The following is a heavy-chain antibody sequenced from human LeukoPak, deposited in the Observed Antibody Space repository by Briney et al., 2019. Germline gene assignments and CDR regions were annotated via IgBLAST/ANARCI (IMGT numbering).Heavy chain of an antibody. J-gene: IGHJ4*02. CDR1: GFTFSSYA. D-gene: IGHD3-22*01. Sequence: PGGSLRLSCAASGFTFSSYAMSWVRQAPGKGLESVSAISGSGGSTYYADSVKGRFTVSRDNSKNTLYLQMNSLRAEDTAVYYCAKAVGYYYDSSGEVFYFDYWGQGTLVTVSS. CDR2: ISGSGGST. V-gene: IGHV3-23*01. CDR3: AKAVGYYYDSSGEVFYFDY.